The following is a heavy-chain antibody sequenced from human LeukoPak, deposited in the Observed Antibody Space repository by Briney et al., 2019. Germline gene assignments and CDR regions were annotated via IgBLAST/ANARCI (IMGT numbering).Heavy chain of an antibody. CDR1: GFTFDDYA. CDR2: ISWNSGSI. CDR3: AHYDSSGYHAFDI. V-gene: IGHV3-9*01. D-gene: IGHD3-22*01. Sequence: PGGSLRLSCAASGFTFDDYAMHWVRQAPGKGLEWVSGISWNSGSIGYADSVKGRFTISRDNAKNSLYLQMNSLRAEDTAVYYCAHYDSSGYHAFDIWGQGAMVAVSS. J-gene: IGHJ3*02.